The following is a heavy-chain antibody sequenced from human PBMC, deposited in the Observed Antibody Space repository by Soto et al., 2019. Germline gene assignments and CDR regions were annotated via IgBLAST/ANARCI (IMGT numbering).Heavy chain of an antibody. Sequence: QVQLVQSGAEVKKPGASVKVSCKASGYTFTNYAMHWVRQAPGQRPEWMGWINAGNGNTKFSQRFQGRVTITRDTSANIAYMELSSLTSEDTAVYYCASAGFCSTTSCSDAFDIWGQGTMVTVSS. CDR3: ASAGFCSTTSCSDAFDI. J-gene: IGHJ3*02. D-gene: IGHD2-2*01. CDR2: INAGNGNT. CDR1: GYTFTNYA. V-gene: IGHV1-3*01.